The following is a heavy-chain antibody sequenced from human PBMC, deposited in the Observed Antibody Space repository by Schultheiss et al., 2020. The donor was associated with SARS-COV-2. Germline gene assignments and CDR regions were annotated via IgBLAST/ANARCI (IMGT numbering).Heavy chain of an antibody. Sequence: SETLSLTCTVSGGSISSYYWGWIRQPPGKGLEWIGSIYYSGSTYYNPSLKSRVTISVDTSKNQFSLKLSSVTAADTAVYYCARLPIAVTGSLDAFDIWGQGTMVTVSS. CDR1: GGSISSYY. V-gene: IGHV4-39*01. D-gene: IGHD6-19*01. CDR2: IYYSGST. CDR3: ARLPIAVTGSLDAFDI. J-gene: IGHJ3*02.